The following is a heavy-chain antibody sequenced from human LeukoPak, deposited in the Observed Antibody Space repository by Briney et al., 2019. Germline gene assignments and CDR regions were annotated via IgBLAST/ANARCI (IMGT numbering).Heavy chain of an antibody. J-gene: IGHJ6*02. CDR1: GYTFTSYA. CDR2: INAGNGNT. D-gene: IGHD3/OR15-3a*01. Sequence: ASVKVSCKASGYTFTSYAMHWVRQAPGQRLEWMGWINAGNGNTKYSQKFQGRVTITRDTSASTAYMELSSLRSEDTAVYYCARDKSGLGYYYGMDVWGQGTTVTVSS. V-gene: IGHV1-3*01. CDR3: ARDKSGLGYYYGMDV.